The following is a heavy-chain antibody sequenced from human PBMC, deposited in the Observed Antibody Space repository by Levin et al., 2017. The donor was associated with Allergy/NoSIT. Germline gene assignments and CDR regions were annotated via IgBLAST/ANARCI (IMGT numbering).Heavy chain of an antibody. Sequence: SETLSLTCTVSGGSISSGSYYWSWIRQPAGKGLEWIGRIYTSGSTNYNPSLKSRVTISVDTSKNQFSLKLSSVTAADTAVYYCARATSNILTGYRQYYFDYWGQGTLVTVSS. CDR1: GGSISSGSYY. J-gene: IGHJ4*02. D-gene: IGHD3-9*01. CDR3: ARATSNILTGYRQYYFDY. CDR2: IYTSGST. V-gene: IGHV4-61*02.